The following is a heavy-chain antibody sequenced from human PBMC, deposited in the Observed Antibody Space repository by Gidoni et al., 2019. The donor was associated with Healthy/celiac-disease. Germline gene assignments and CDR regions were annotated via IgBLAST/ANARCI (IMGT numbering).Heavy chain of an antibody. J-gene: IGHJ4*02. CDR2: IRSSSSYI. Sequence: EVQLVESGGGLVKPGGSLRLSCAASGFTFSSYSRNWVRQAPGKGLEWVPSIRSSSSYIYYADSVKGRFTISRDNAKNSLYLQMNSLRAEDTAVYYCARDHYYYDSSGYDYWGQGTLVTVSS. CDR3: ARDHYYYDSSGYDY. V-gene: IGHV3-21*01. CDR1: GFTFSSYS. D-gene: IGHD3-22*01.